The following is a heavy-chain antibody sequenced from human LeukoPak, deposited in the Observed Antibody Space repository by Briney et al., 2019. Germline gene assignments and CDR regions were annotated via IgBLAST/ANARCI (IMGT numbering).Heavy chain of an antibody. J-gene: IGHJ4*02. V-gene: IGHV3-9*01. D-gene: IGHD6-6*01. Sequence: GGSLRLSCAASGFTFDDYAMHWVRQAPGKGLEWVSGITWNSGEIAYADSVKGRFTISRDNAKNSLYLQMSSLRADDTALYYCAKNEGSSRAFADWGQGTLVTVSS. CDR1: GFTFDDYA. CDR3: AKNEGSSRAFAD. CDR2: ITWNSGEI.